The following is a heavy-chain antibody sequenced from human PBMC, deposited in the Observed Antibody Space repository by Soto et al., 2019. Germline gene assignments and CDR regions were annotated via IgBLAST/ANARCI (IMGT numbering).Heavy chain of an antibody. CDR1: GFTFINYG. D-gene: IGHD2-2*01. CDR2: ISDDGTKE. Sequence: GGSLRLSCAVYGFTFINYGIHFFRHAPGKGLEWVALISDDGTKEYFVDSVKGRFTIYRDNSRNRVYLQMNRLTTEDTAVYYCAKDYLGNSKTFDVWGQGTLVTVSS. CDR3: AKDYLGNSKTFDV. J-gene: IGHJ3*01. V-gene: IGHV3-30*18.